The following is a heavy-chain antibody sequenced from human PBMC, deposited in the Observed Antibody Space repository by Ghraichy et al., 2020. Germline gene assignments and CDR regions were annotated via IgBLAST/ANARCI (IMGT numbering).Heavy chain of an antibody. CDR3: ARDPPSRLDGMDV. Sequence: GGSLRLSCAASGFTFSSYWMSWVRQAPGKGLEWVANIKQDGSEKYYVDSVKGRFTISRDNAKNSLYLQMNSLRAEDTAVYYCARDPPSRLDGMDVWGQGTTVTVSS. J-gene: IGHJ6*02. V-gene: IGHV3-7*01. D-gene: IGHD1-1*01. CDR2: IKQDGSEK. CDR1: GFTFSSYW.